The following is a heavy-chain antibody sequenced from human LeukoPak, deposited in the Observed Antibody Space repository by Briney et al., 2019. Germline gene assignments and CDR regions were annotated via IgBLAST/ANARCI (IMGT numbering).Heavy chain of an antibody. D-gene: IGHD2-8*02. V-gene: IGHV3-7*01. CDR2: INQDGSEK. CDR1: GFTFSSYW. J-gene: IGHJ4*02. Sequence: GGSLRVSCAASGFTFSSYWMTWVRQAPGKGLEWVANINQDGSEKYYVDSVKGRFTISRDRAKNSLYLQMNSLRAEDTAVYYCARDRTAPDYWGQGTLVTVSS. CDR3: ARDRTAPDY.